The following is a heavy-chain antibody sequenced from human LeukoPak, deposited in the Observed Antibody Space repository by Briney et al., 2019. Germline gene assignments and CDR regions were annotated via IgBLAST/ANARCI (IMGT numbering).Heavy chain of an antibody. CDR2: INHSGST. CDR1: GGSFSGYY. Sequence: SETLSLTCAVYGGSFSGYYWSWIRQPPGKGLEWIGEINHSGSTNCNPSLKSRVTISVDTSKNQFSLKLSSVTAADTAIYYCARGGGYIGYFDYWGQGTLVTVSS. V-gene: IGHV4-34*01. CDR3: ARGGGYIGYFDY. D-gene: IGHD5-18*01. J-gene: IGHJ4*02.